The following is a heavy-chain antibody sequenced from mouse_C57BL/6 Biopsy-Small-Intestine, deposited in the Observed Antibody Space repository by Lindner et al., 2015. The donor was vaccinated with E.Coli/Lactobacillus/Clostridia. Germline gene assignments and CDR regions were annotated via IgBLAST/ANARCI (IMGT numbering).Heavy chain of an antibody. J-gene: IGHJ4*01. CDR1: GHTFTDEV. V-gene: IGHV1-84*02. CDR2: IHAGSGNT. D-gene: IGHD4-1*02. Sequence: SVKVSCKASGHTFTDEVIHWVRQAPGQSLEWMGWIHAGSGNTKYSQNLQGRVTIIRDTSANTVYMDLTSLRSEDTATYYCATGETWLQLGYWGQGTPVTVSS. CDR3: ATGETWLQLGY.